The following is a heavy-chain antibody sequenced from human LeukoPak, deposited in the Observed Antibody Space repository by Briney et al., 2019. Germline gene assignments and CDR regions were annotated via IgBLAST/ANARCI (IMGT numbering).Heavy chain of an antibody. CDR3: AKVGIQPYFDY. CDR1: GFTFGSYV. D-gene: IGHD5-18*01. V-gene: IGHV3-30*02. Sequence: GGSLRLSCAASGFTFGSYVMHWVRQAPGKGLEWVAFIRYDGSNKYYADSVKGRFTISRDNSKNTLYLQMNSLRAEDTAVYYCAKVGIQPYFDYWGQGTLVTVSS. CDR2: IRYDGSNK. J-gene: IGHJ4*02.